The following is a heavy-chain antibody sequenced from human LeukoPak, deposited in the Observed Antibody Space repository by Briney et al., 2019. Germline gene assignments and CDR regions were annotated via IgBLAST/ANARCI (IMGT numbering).Heavy chain of an antibody. Sequence: SQTLSLTCTVSGGSISSADYYWSWIRQPPGKGLEWIGSIYYSGTTYYNPSLKSRVTISVDTSKNQFSLKLTSVTAADTAVYYCAKMGSANFDYWGQGTLVTVSS. CDR1: GGSISSADYY. D-gene: IGHD1-26*01. CDR3: AKMGSANFDY. CDR2: IYYSGTT. V-gene: IGHV4-30-2*03. J-gene: IGHJ4*02.